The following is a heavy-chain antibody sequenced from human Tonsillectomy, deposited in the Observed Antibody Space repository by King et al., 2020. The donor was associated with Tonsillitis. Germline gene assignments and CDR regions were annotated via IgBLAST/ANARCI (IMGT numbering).Heavy chain of an antibody. CDR3: ARDGRPGTSNYAFDI. Sequence: QLQESGPGLVKPSETLSLTCTVSGGSISGYYWTWLRQAPGKGLEWIGYIDYSGSTKCNPSLKSRVTISLDTSKNQFSLNVNSVTTADTAIYYCARDGRPGTSNYAFDIWGQGTMVTVSS. D-gene: IGHD2-2*01. CDR1: GGSISGYY. J-gene: IGHJ3*02. V-gene: IGHV4-59*01. CDR2: IDYSGST.